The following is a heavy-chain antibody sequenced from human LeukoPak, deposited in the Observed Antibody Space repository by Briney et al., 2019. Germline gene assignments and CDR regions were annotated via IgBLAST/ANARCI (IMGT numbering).Heavy chain of an antibody. Sequence: ASVKVSCKASGYTFTGYYMHWVRQAPRQGLEWMGWINPNTGGTNYAQNFQGRVTMTRDTSISTAYMELSSLTSDDTAIYYCAKDRELDSWGQGTLVTVSS. CDR3: AKDRELDS. CDR1: GYTFTGYY. CDR2: INPNTGGT. V-gene: IGHV1-2*02. D-gene: IGHD2-15*01. J-gene: IGHJ4*02.